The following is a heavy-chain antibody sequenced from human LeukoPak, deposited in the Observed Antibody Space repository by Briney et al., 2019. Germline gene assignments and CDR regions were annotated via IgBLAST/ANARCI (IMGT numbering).Heavy chain of an antibody. V-gene: IGHV3-21*01. CDR2: IGSSSSYI. J-gene: IGHJ4*02. CDR3: ARDQRSPCDY. Sequence: GGSLRLSCAASGFTFSSYSMNWVRQAPGKGLEWVSSIGSSSSYIYYADSVKGRFTISRDNAKNSLYLQMNSLRAEDTAVYYCARDQRSPCDYWGQGTLVTVSS. CDR1: GFTFSSYS.